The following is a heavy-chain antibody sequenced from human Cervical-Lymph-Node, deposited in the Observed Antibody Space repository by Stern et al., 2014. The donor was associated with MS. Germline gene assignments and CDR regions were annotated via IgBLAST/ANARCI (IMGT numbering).Heavy chain of an antibody. V-gene: IGHV5-51*03. D-gene: IGHD2-15*01. Sequence: EVQLVESGAEVKKPGESLKISCKASGYNFATYWIGWVRQVPGKGLEWMGFIYPDDSDTRYNPSFQGQVSISADKSINTAYLQWSSLKASDTAIFYCARRARGVLYSGYFDSWGQGTLVTVSS. CDR1: GYNFATYW. CDR3: ARRARGVLYSGYFDS. J-gene: IGHJ4*02. CDR2: IYPDDSDT.